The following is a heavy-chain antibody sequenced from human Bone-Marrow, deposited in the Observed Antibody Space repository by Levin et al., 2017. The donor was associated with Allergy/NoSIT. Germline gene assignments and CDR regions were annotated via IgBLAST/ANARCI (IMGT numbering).Heavy chain of an antibody. CDR1: GFTFSRYP. V-gene: IGHV3-30-3*01. CDR2: ISSDGSDK. J-gene: IGHJ4*02. Sequence: SCAASGFTFSRYPMHWVRQAPGKGLEWVAAISSDGSDKYYVDSVKGRFTISRDNSKNTLYLQMNSLRPEDASVYYCAKESNLYYCDSWGQGTLVIVSS. CDR3: AKESNLYYCDS.